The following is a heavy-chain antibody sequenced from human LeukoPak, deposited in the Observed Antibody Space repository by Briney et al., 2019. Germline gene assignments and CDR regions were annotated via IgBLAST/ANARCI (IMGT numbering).Heavy chain of an antibody. CDR3: ARVPYYDILTGYPLFDY. CDR2: IIPIFGTA. D-gene: IGHD3-9*01. Sequence: GASVKVSCKASGGTFISYAISWVRQAPGQRLEWMGGIIPIFGTANYAQKFQGRVTITADKSTSTAYMELSSLRSDDTAVYYCARVPYYDILTGYPLFDYWGQGTLVTVSS. J-gene: IGHJ4*02. CDR1: GGTFISYA. V-gene: IGHV1-69*06.